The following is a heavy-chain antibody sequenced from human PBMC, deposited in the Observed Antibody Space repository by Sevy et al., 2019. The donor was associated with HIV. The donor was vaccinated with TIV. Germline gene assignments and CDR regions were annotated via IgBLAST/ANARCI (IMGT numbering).Heavy chain of an antibody. Sequence: GESLKISCAASGFTFSSYAMHWVRQAPGKGLEWVAVISYDGSNKYYADSVKGRFTISRDNSKNTLYLQMNSLRAEDTAVYYCARDRTSGPPGDYFDYWGQGTLVTVSS. CDR1: GFTFSSYA. D-gene: IGHD2-8*01. J-gene: IGHJ4*02. V-gene: IGHV3-30*04. CDR3: ARDRTSGPPGDYFDY. CDR2: ISYDGSNK.